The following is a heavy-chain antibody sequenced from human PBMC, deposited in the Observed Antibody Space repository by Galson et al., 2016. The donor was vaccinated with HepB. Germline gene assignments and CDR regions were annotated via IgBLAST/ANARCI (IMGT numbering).Heavy chain of an antibody. J-gene: IGHJ5*02. CDR1: GGTFSRYA. V-gene: IGHV1-69*13. Sequence: SVKVSCKASGGTFSRYAITRVRQAPGQRLEWMGGIIPIFGSANYAQKFQGRVIITADESTSTAYMELSSLTSEDTAVYYCARGGSRNGSLEGYWFNPWGQGTLVTVFS. CDR2: IIPIFGSA. D-gene: IGHD4-11*01. CDR3: ARGGSRNGSLEGYWFNP.